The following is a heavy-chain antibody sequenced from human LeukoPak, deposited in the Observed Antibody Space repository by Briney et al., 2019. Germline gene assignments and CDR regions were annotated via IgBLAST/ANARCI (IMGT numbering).Heavy chain of an antibody. D-gene: IGHD2-2*01. V-gene: IGHV4-30-4*08. Sequence: SETLSLTCTVSGGSISSGDYYWSWIRQPPGKGLEWIGYIYYSGSTYYNPSLKSRVTISTDTSKNQFSLKLSSVTAADTAVYYCATIGYCSSTSCGDAFDIWGQGTMVTVSS. CDR2: IYYSGST. J-gene: IGHJ3*02. CDR3: ATIGYCSSTSCGDAFDI. CDR1: GGSISSGDYY.